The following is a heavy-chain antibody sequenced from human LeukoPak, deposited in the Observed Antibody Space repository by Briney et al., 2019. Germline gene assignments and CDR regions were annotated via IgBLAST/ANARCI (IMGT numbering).Heavy chain of an antibody. Sequence: SVKVSCKASGGTFSSYAISWVRQAPGQGLEWMGRIIPIRGIANYAQKFRGRVTITADKSTSTAYMELSSLRSEDTAVYYCAREGITMVRGVTLYNWFDPWGQGTLVTVSS. CDR2: IIPIRGIA. V-gene: IGHV1-69*04. CDR3: AREGITMVRGVTLYNWFDP. J-gene: IGHJ5*02. D-gene: IGHD3-10*01. CDR1: GGTFSSYA.